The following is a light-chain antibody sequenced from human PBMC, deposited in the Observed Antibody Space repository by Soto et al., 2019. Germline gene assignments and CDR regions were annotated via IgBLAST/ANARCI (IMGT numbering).Light chain of an antibody. CDR3: QQYHSYSYT. CDR2: DAS. J-gene: IGKJ2*01. CDR1: QSISSW. V-gene: IGKV1-5*01. Sequence: DIQMTQSPSTLSASVGDRVTITCRASQSISSWLAWYQQKPGKAPKLLIYDASSLESVVPSRFSGSGSGTEFTLTISSLQPDDFATYYCQQYHSYSYTFGQGTKLEIK.